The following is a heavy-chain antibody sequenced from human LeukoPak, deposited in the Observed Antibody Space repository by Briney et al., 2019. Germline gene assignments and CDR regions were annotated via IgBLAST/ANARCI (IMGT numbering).Heavy chain of an antibody. J-gene: IGHJ4*02. CDR1: DFTVSSNY. CDR2: MNQNGDQT. Sequence: GGSLRLSCAASDFTVSSNYMSWVRQAPGKGLEWVATMNQNGDQTNYADSVRGRFTISRDNAKNSLYLQMNSLRAEDTAVYYCARDVRYWGRGTLVTVSS. CDR3: ARDVRY. V-gene: IGHV3-7*04.